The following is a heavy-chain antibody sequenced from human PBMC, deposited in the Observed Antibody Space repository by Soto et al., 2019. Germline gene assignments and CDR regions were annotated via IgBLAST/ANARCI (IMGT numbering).Heavy chain of an antibody. D-gene: IGHD5-12*01. CDR3: ARVRVGYGYFDY. CDR1: GGSISSYY. Sequence: SETLSLTCTVSGGSISSYYWNWIRQPPGKGLEWIGYVYYSGSTYYNPSLKSRVIISVDTSKSQLSLNLSSVTAADTAVYYCARVRVGYGYFDYWAQGTLVTSPQ. CDR2: VYYSGST. J-gene: IGHJ4*02. V-gene: IGHV4-59*01.